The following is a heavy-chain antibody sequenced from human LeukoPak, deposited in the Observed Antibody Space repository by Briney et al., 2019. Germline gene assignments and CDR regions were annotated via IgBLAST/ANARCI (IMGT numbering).Heavy chain of an antibody. V-gene: IGHV3-23*01. CDR3: AKGADTGIVGATTSDY. CDR1: GFTFSSYA. CDR2: ISGSDGYT. Sequence: GGSLRLSCAASGFTFSSYAMIWVRQAPGKGLEAPGKGLEWVSTISGSDGYTYYADSVKGRFTISRDNSKNTLYLQMNSLRAEDTAIYYCAKGADTGIVGATTSDYWGQGTLVTVSS. J-gene: IGHJ4*02. D-gene: IGHD1-26*01.